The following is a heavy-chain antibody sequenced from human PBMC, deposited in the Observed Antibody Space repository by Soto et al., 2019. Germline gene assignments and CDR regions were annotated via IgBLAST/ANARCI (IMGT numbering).Heavy chain of an antibody. V-gene: IGHV3-30-3*01. D-gene: IGHD2-2*01. CDR3: ALMRENQLPSDYGMDV. Sequence: HPGGSLRFSCAASGFTFSSYAMHWVRQAPGKGLEWVAVISYDGSNKYYADSVKGRFTISRDNSKNTLYLQMNSLRAEDTAVYYSALMRENQLPSDYGMDVWGQETTVTVSS. CDR1: GFTFSSYA. CDR2: ISYDGSNK. J-gene: IGHJ6*02.